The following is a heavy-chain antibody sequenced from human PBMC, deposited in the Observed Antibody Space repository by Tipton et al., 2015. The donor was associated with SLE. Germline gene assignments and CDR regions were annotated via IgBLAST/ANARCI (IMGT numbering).Heavy chain of an antibody. Sequence: TLSLTCTVSGGSISGSSYYWVWIRQTPGKGLEWIGSIYHTGTTYYNPSLKSRVIISVNTSKNQFSLKLSSLTAADTAVYYCASRPEYSGHWGQGTLVTVSS. CDR3: ASRPEYSGH. CDR2: IYHTGTT. V-gene: IGHV4-39*07. J-gene: IGHJ4*02. D-gene: IGHD5-12*01. CDR1: GGSISGSSYY.